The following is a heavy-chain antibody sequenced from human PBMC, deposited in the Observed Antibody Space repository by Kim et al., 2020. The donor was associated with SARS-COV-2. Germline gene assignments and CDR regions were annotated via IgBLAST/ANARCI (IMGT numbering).Heavy chain of an antibody. CDR3: ARKFTTSWYENWYFDL. D-gene: IGHD6-13*01. J-gene: IGHJ2*01. CDR1: GFTFSSYW. CDR2: IKHDGGEK. Sequence: GGSLRLSCAASGFTFSSYWMGWVRQAPGKGLAWVANIKHDGGEKYYVDSVNGRFTISRDNAKNSLYLQMNSLRAEDTAVYYCARKFTTSWYENWYFDLWGRGTLVTVSS. V-gene: IGHV3-7*03.